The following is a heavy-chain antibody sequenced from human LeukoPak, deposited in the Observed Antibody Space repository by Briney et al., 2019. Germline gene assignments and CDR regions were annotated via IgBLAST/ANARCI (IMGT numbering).Heavy chain of an antibody. D-gene: IGHD3-10*01. J-gene: IGHJ4*02. Sequence: TSETLSLTCTVSGGSISSYYWSWIRQPPGKGLEWIGYIYYSGSTNYNPSLKSRVTISVDTSKNQFSLKLSSVTAADTAVYYCARVGYFGLRHQYYFDYWGQGTLVTVSS. CDR3: ARVGYFGLRHQYYFDY. CDR1: GGSISSYY. V-gene: IGHV4-59*01. CDR2: IYYSGST.